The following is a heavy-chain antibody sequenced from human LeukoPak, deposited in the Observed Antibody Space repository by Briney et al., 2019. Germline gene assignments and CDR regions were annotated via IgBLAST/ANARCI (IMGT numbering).Heavy chain of an antibody. V-gene: IGHV4-59*12. CDR2: IYYSGST. Sequence: PSETLSLTCTVSGGSISSYYWSWIRQPPGKGLEWIGYIYYSGSTNYNPSLKSRVTISVDTSKNQFSLKLSSVTAADTAVYYCARLRYFDWLPPTYDAFDIWGQGTMVTVSS. D-gene: IGHD3-9*01. CDR1: GGSISSYY. CDR3: ARLRYFDWLPPTYDAFDI. J-gene: IGHJ3*02.